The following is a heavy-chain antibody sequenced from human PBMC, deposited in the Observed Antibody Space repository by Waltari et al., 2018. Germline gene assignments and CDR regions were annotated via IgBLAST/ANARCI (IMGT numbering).Heavy chain of an antibody. J-gene: IGHJ3*01. CDR1: GFTFSSYV. D-gene: IGHD2-15*01. V-gene: IGHV3-7*01. CDR2: IKQDGSQK. Sequence: EVQLVESGGGLVQPGGSLRLSCAASGFTFSSYVMSWVRQAPGKGLEWVAKIKQDGSQKNYVDSVKGRFTISRDNAKNSLSLQMNSLRAEDTALYYCARGLREESSVGFDLWGQGTMVTVSS. CDR3: ARGLREESSVGFDL.